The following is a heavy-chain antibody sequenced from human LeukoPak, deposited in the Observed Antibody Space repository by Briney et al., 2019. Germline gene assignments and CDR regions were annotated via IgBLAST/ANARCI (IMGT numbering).Heavy chain of an antibody. J-gene: IGHJ4*02. D-gene: IGHD2-2*03. CDR3: ATGYCSSTNCRIDY. CDR2: IRVYNGDT. CDR1: GYTFTSYG. V-gene: IGHV1-18*01. Sequence: ASVKVSCKASGYTFTSYGISWVRQAPGQGLEWMGWIRVYNGDTNYAQKLQGRVTMTTVTSTSTAYMELRSLRSDDTAVYYCATGYCSSTNCRIDYWGQGTLVSVSS.